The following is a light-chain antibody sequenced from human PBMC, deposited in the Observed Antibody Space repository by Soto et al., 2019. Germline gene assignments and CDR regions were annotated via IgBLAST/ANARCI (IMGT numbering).Light chain of an antibody. J-gene: IGLJ2*01. CDR2: GNS. CDR3: QSFDSSLSVV. V-gene: IGLV1-40*01. Sequence: QSVLAQPHSVSGAPGQRVTISCTGSNSNIGADVHWYQHLPGTAPKLLIYGNSNRPSGVPDRFSGSKSGTSASLAITGLQAVDEADYYCQSFDSSLSVVFGGGTKLTVL. CDR1: NSNIGAD.